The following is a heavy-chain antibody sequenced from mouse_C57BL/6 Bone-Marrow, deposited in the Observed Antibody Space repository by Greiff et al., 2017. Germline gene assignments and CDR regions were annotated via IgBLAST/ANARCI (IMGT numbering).Heavy chain of an antibody. J-gene: IGHJ2*01. Sequence: EVKLVESGGGFVKPGGSLKLSCAASGFTFSSYAMSWVRQTPEKRLEWVATISDGGSYTYYPDNVKGRFTISRDNAKNNLYLQMSHLKSEDTAMYYCARDGNPFDYWGQGTTLTVSS. CDR1: GFTFSSYA. CDR2: ISDGGSYT. V-gene: IGHV5-4*01. CDR3: ARDGNPFDY. D-gene: IGHD2-1*01.